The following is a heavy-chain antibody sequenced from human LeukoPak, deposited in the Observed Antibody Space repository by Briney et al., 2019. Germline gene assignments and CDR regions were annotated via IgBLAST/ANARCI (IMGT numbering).Heavy chain of an antibody. J-gene: IGHJ4*02. D-gene: IGHD3-10*01. CDR1: GYTFTSYV. Sequence: GASVKVSCKASGYTFTSYVISWVRQAPGQGLEWMGWISGYDGNTDYAQKFQGRLTMTTDTSTSTAYMELRSLRPDDTAVYYCARESHVTREDYWGRGTLVTVSS. CDR2: ISGYDGNT. V-gene: IGHV1-18*01. CDR3: ARESHVTREDY.